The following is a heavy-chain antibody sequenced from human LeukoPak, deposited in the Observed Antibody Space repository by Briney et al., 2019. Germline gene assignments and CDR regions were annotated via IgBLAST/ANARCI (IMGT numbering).Heavy chain of an antibody. CDR3: ASSPEDIVVAPLDY. Sequence: ASVKVSCKASGYTFTSYDINWVRQATGQGLEWMGWMNPNSGNTGYAQKFQGRVTITRNTSISTAYMELSSLRSEDTAVYYCASSPEDIVVAPLDYWGQGTLVTVSS. CDR2: MNPNSGNT. J-gene: IGHJ4*02. D-gene: IGHD2-15*01. V-gene: IGHV1-8*03. CDR1: GYTFTSYD.